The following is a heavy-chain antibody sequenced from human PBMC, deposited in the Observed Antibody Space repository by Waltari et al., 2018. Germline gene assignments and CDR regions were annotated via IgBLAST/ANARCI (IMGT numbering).Heavy chain of an antibody. D-gene: IGHD3-22*01. Sequence: EVQLLDSGGALVQPGGPLRLSCAASGFTFASFGMSWIRQAPGKVLEWVSCVSGSGQTTYYADSVKGRFTISRDNAKNIVYLQMSSLRAEDTAAYFCVREGYSYDTGYYSGGYFDYWGQGTLVTVSS. J-gene: IGHJ4*02. V-gene: IGHV3-23*01. CDR2: VSGSGQTT. CDR3: VREGYSYDTGYYSGGYFDY. CDR1: GFTFASFG.